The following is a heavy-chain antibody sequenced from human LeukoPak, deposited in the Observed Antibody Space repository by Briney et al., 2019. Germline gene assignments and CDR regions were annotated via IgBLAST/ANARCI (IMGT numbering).Heavy chain of an antibody. CDR2: RKPDGSET. CDR3: ARDDGIRTVDY. D-gene: IGHD5-18*01. J-gene: IGHJ4*02. Sequence: GGSLRLSCAASEFTFSTYWMSWVRQTPRRGLEWVANRKPDGSETYYVDSVMGRFTISRDNAKNSLYLQMSSLRAEDTAVYYCARDDGIRTVDYWGQGTLVTVSS. V-gene: IGHV3-7*01. CDR1: EFTFSTYW.